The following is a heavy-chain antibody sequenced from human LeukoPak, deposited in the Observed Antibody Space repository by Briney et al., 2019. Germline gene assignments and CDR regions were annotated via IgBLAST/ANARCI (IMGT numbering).Heavy chain of an antibody. Sequence: ASVKVSCKASGYTFTDYYMHWVRQAPGQRLEWMGWINPYSGGTDYAQKFQGRVTMTRDTSISTAYMEVSRLRPDDTAVYYCARPMVRGVIFDGMDVWGKGTTVTVSS. D-gene: IGHD3-10*01. V-gene: IGHV1-2*02. CDR2: INPYSGGT. CDR3: ARPMVRGVIFDGMDV. CDR1: GYTFTDYY. J-gene: IGHJ6*04.